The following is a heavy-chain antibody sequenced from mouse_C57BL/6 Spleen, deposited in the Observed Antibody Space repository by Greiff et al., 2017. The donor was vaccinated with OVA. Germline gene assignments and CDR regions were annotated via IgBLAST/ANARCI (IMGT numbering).Heavy chain of an antibody. D-gene: IGHD2-1*01. J-gene: IGHJ4*01. V-gene: IGHV14-4*01. Sequence: VQLQQSGAELVRPGASVKLSCTASGFNIKDDYMHWVKQRPEQGLEWIGWIDPENGDTEYASKFQGKATITADTSSNTAYLQLSSLTSEDTAVYYCTTHGNLHYYAMDYWGEGISVTVSS. CDR1: GFNIKDDY. CDR2: IDPENGDT. CDR3: TTHGNLHYYAMDY.